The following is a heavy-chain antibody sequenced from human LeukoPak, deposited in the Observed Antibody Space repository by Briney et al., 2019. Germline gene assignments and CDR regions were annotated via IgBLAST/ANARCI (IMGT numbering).Heavy chain of an antibody. CDR2: IYYSGST. D-gene: IGHD4-23*01. CDR3: ARDVYGGNVFDY. J-gene: IGHJ4*02. V-gene: IGHV4-61*01. CDR1: GGSISSSSYY. Sequence: PSETLSLTCTVSGGSISSSSYYWGWIRQPPGKGLEWIGYIYYSGSTNYNPSLKSRVTISIDTSKNQFSLKLSSVTAADTAVYYCARDVYGGNVFDYWGQGTLVTVSS.